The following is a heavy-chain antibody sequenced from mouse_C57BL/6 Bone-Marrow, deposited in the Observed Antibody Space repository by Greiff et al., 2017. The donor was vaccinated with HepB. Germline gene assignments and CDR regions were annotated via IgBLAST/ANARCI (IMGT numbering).Heavy chain of an antibody. Sequence: EVMLVESGGGLVQPGGSLKLSCAASGFTFSDYYMYWVRQTPEKRLEWVAYISNGGGSTYYPDTVKGRFTISRDNAKNTLYLQVSRLKSEDTAMYYCARYSNLYYAMDYWGQGTSVTVSS. CDR3: ARYSNLYYAMDY. V-gene: IGHV5-12*01. CDR2: ISNGGGST. D-gene: IGHD2-5*01. CDR1: GFTFSDYY. J-gene: IGHJ4*01.